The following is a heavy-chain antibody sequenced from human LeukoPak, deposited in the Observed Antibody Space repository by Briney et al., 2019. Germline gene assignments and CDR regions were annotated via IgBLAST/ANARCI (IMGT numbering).Heavy chain of an antibody. CDR2: SHSSGDT. CDR3: ARYDVWGSYRAFDY. V-gene: IGHV4-59*08. Sequence: SETLSLTCTISGGSISDYYWGWIRQPPGKGLAWIGYSHSSGDTNYNSSLKSRVTISVDTSKNQFSLKLSSVTAADTAVYYCARYDVWGSYRAFDYWGQGTLVTVSS. D-gene: IGHD3-16*02. J-gene: IGHJ4*02. CDR1: GGSISDYY.